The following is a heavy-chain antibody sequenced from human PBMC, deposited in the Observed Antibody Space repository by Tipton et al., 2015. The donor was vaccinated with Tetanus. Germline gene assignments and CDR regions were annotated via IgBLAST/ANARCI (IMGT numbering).Heavy chain of an antibody. CDR3: ARDGWGLTNWFGP. D-gene: IGHD7-27*01. CDR1: GGSFSGYY. CDR2: INHSGST. Sequence: TLSLTCAVYGGSFSGYYWSWIRQPPGKGLEWSGEINHSGSTNYNPSLKSRVTISVDTSKNQFSLKLSSVTAADTAGYYCARDGWGLTNWFGPWGQGTLGTVSS. J-gene: IGHJ5*02. V-gene: IGHV4-34*01.